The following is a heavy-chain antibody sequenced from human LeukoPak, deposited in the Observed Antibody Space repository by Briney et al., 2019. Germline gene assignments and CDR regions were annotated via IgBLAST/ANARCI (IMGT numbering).Heavy chain of an antibody. Sequence: SETLSLTCTVSDGSVSSGYYYWTWIRQPPGKGLEWIGYIYYTGSTNYNPSLESRVTMSVDTSKNQFSLKLSSVTAADTAVYYCARQSYYSSSYGPLRYWGQGTLVTVSS. CDR2: IYYTGST. V-gene: IGHV4-61*01. CDR3: ARQSYYSSSYGPLRY. CDR1: DGSVSSGYYY. J-gene: IGHJ4*02. D-gene: IGHD3-10*01.